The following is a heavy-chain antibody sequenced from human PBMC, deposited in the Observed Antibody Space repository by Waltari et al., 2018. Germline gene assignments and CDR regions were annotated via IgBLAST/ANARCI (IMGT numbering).Heavy chain of an antibody. J-gene: IGHJ2*01. CDR2: IYYSGST. CDR3: ARCLLRKYWYFDL. CDR1: GGSISSSSYY. V-gene: IGHV4-39*01. Sequence: QLQLQESGPGLVKPSETLSLTCTVSGGSISSSSYYWGWVRQPPGKGRGWIGSIYYSGSTYYNPSLKSRVTISVDTSKNQFSLKLSSVTAADTAVYYCARCLLRKYWYFDLWGRGTLVTVSS. D-gene: IGHD3-3*01.